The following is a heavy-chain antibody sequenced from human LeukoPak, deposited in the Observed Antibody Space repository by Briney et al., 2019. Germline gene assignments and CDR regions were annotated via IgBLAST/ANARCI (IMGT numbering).Heavy chain of an antibody. V-gene: IGHV1-69*06. CDR3: ASAYYYGSGSYYSGY. Sequence: GASVKVPCKASGGTFSSYAISWVRQAPGQGLEWMGGIIPIFGTANYAQKFQGRVTITADKSTSTAYMELSSLRSEDTAVYYCASAYYYGSGSYYSGYWGQGTLVTVSS. D-gene: IGHD3-10*01. CDR1: GGTFSSYA. CDR2: IIPIFGTA. J-gene: IGHJ4*02.